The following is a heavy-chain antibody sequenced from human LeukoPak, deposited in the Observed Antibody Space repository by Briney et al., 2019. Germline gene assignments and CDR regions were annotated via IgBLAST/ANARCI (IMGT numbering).Heavy chain of an antibody. V-gene: IGHV1-8*01. Sequence: ASVKVSCKASGYTFTSYDINWVRQATGQGLEWMGWMNPNSGNTGYAQKFQGRGTMTRNTSISTAYMELSSLRSEDTAVYYCARGSKVVGATRYYYGMDVWGQGTTVTVSS. CDR1: GYTFTSYD. CDR2: MNPNSGNT. J-gene: IGHJ6*02. D-gene: IGHD1-26*01. CDR3: ARGSKVVGATRYYYGMDV.